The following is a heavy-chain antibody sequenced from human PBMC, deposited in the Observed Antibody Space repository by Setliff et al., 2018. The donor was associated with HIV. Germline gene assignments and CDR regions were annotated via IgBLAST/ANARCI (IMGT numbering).Heavy chain of an antibody. V-gene: IGHV4-4*07. J-gene: IGHJ4*02. CDR3: ARLGRSSTGAL. CDR2: SYSSGST. D-gene: IGHD2-2*01. Sequence: PSETLSLTCSVSGGSMSGYYWNWIRQPAGKGLEWIGRSYSSGSTNHNPSRKSRVTMSVDTSKNQFSLSLTSVTAADTAVYYCARLGRSSTGALWGQGTLVTVSS. CDR1: GGSMSGYY.